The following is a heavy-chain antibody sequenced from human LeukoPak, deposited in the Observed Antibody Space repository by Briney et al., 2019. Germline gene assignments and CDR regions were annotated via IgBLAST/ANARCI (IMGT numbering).Heavy chain of an antibody. CDR1: GFTFSNNW. D-gene: IGHD2-2*01. CDR2: VKKDASEK. Sequence: GGSLRLSCAASGFTFSNNWMTWVRQAPGKGLEWVATVKKDASEKYYVDSVKGRFTISRDNAKNSLYLQMNSLRVEDTAVYYCARHRGLPAANDYWGQGTLVTVSS. J-gene: IGHJ4*02. CDR3: ARHRGLPAANDY. V-gene: IGHV3-7*01.